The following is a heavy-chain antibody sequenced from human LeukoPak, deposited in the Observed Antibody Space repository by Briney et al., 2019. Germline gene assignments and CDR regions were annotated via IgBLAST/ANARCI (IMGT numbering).Heavy chain of an antibody. Sequence: ASVKVSCKASGYTFTGYYMHWVRQAPGQGLEWMGWISAYNGNTNYAQKLQGRVTMTTDTSTSTAYMELRSLRSDDTAVYYCPRLIGTFYDSSGYPDYWGQGTLVTVSS. CDR1: GYTFTGYY. CDR2: ISAYNGNT. D-gene: IGHD3-22*01. CDR3: PRLIGTFYDSSGYPDY. J-gene: IGHJ4*02. V-gene: IGHV1-18*04.